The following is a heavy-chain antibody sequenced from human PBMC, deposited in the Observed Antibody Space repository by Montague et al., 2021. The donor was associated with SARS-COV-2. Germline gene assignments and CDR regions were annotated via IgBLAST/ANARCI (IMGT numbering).Heavy chain of an antibody. CDR1: GGSISSSSYY. D-gene: IGHD1-26*01. V-gene: IGHV4-39*01. J-gene: IGHJ6*02. CDR3: ARLWDTVYYYYGMDV. Sequence: SETLSLTCAVSGGSISSSSYYWGWIRQPPGKGLEWIWSIHYSGSTYYNPSLKSRVSISVDTSKNQFSLKLSSVTAAGTAVYYCARLWDTVYYYYGMDVWGQGTTVTVAS. CDR2: IHYSGST.